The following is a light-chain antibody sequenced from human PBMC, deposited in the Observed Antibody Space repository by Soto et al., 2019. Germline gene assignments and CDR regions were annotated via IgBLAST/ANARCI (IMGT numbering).Light chain of an antibody. J-gene: IGKJ5*01. CDR1: QRISGH. CDR2: GAS. V-gene: IGKV3-20*01. CDR3: QQYGTSPRT. Sequence: EILLTQSPSTLSLSPVSLATISFRASQRISGHLAWYQLKPGQAPRLFIYGASSRATGIPDRFSGSGSGTDFTLTISRLEPEDFAVYICQQYGTSPRTFGQGTRLEIK.